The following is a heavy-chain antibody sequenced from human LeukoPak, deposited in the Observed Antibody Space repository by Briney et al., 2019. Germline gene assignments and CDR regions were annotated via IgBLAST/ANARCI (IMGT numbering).Heavy chain of an antibody. D-gene: IGHD3-3*01. J-gene: IGHJ5*02. CDR1: GGSISSSSYY. V-gene: IGHV4-39*02. CDR3: AREGYYDFWSGYPPTWFDP. Sequence: SETLSLTCTVSGGSISSSSYYWGWIRQPPGQGREWIGSIYYTGSTYYSPSLKSRVTISVDTSMNQFSLKLSSVTAADTAVYYCAREGYYDFWSGYPPTWFDPWGQGTLVTVSS. CDR2: IYYTGST.